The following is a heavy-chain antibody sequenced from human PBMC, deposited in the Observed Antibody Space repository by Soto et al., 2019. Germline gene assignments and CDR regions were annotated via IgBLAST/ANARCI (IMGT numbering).Heavy chain of an antibody. CDR2: INPILSMS. CDR1: GDTFSFYT. CDR3: AREAPNLNYDY. J-gene: IGHJ4*02. D-gene: IGHD1-7*01. V-gene: IGHV1-69*04. Sequence: SVKVSCKASGDTFSFYTINWVRQAPGLGLEWVGRINPILSMSNYAQKFQGRVTMTTDKSANTAYMELSSLRSEDTAVYYCAREAPNLNYDYWGQGTLVTVSS.